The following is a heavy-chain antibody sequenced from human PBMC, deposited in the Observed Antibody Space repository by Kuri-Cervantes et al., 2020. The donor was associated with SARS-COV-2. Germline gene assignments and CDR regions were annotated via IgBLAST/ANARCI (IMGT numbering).Heavy chain of an antibody. Sequence: SETLSLTCTVSGDSITIYYWSWIRQSPGKGLEWIGYISETGGTNYNPSLKSRVTMSVDISKSQFSLKMNSVNAADTAVYHCARGTTPVYVSGPLWFHLDLWGQGTLVTVSS. D-gene: IGHD3-10*01. CDR1: GDSITIYY. V-gene: IGHV4-59*01. CDR2: ISETGGT. J-gene: IGHJ5*02. CDR3: ARGTTPVYVSGPLWFHLDL.